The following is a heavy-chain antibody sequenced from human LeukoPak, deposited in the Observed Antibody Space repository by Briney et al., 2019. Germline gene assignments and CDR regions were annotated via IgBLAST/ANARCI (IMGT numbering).Heavy chain of an antibody. J-gene: IGHJ4*02. Sequence: PGGSLRLSCAASGFTFSSNAMHWVRQAPGKGLEWVAATSYDERNKYYGDSVRGRFTISRDNSKNTLYLQMNSLRVEDTALYYCARGWDNNDSSGYSPWGQGTLVTVSS. V-gene: IGHV3-30*04. CDR3: ARGWDNNDSSGYSP. CDR2: TSYDERNK. D-gene: IGHD3-22*01. CDR1: GFTFSSNA.